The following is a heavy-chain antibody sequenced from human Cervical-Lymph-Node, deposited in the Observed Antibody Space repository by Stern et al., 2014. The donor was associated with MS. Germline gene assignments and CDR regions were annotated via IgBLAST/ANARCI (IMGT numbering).Heavy chain of an antibody. V-gene: IGHV2-5*02. Sequence: QITLKESGPTLVKPTQTVTLTCTLSGFSVATAGVGVGWIRQPPGKALEWLALIYWGDDKVYSPSLKNRLTIIKDSSKNQVVLTMTNVDPVDTATYYCAHSRVKYCRGGTCYSSLFDYWGQGTLVTVSS. CDR1: GFSVATAGVG. J-gene: IGHJ4*02. CDR3: AHSRVKYCRGGTCYSSLFDY. D-gene: IGHD2-15*01. CDR2: IYWGDDK.